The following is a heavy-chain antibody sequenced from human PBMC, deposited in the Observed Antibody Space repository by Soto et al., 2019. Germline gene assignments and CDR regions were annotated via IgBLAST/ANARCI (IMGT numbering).Heavy chain of an antibody. V-gene: IGHV4-59*01. CDR1: GGSISSYY. Sequence: SETLSLTCTVSGGSISSYYWSWIRQPPGKGLEWIGYIYYSGSTNYNPSLKSRVTISVDTSKNQFSLKLSSVTAADTAVYYCAKDILTGYFDIWGQGTMVTVSS. J-gene: IGHJ3*02. CDR2: IYYSGST. CDR3: AKDILTGYFDI. D-gene: IGHD3-9*01.